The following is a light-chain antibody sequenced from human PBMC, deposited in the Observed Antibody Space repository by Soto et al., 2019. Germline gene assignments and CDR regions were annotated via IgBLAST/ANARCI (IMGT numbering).Light chain of an antibody. CDR2: EGS. CDR3: QHYGTSPYT. V-gene: IGKV3-20*01. Sequence: EIVLTQAPGTLSLSPGERATLSCRVSQSVSSSHLAWYQQKPGQAPRLLIYEGSSRVTGIPDRFSGSGSGTDFTLTLSRLESEDFAVYFCQHYGTSPYTFGQGTKVDIK. J-gene: IGKJ2*01. CDR1: QSVSSSH.